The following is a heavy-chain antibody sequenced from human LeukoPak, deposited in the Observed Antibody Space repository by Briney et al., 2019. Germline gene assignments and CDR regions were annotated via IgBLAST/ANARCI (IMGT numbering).Heavy chain of an antibody. D-gene: IGHD2-2*01. J-gene: IGHJ4*02. CDR3: ARSYYCSSTSCPDY. Sequence: GGSLRLSCAASGFTFSSYAMSWVRQAPGKGLEWVSTIIASGGSTYYADSVKGRFTISRDNAKNSLYLQMNSLRAEDTAVYYCARSYYCSSTSCPDYWGQGTLVTVSS. CDR2: IIASGGST. V-gene: IGHV3-23*01. CDR1: GFTFSSYA.